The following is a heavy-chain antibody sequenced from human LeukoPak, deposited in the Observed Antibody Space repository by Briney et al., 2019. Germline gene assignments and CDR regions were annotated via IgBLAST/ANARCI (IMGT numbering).Heavy chain of an antibody. CDR1: GFSIRSGFY. J-gene: IGHJ4*02. CDR2: IHHSGST. D-gene: IGHD1-26*01. CDR3: ASDAPGLLGY. Sequence: SGTLSLTCTVSGFSIRSGFYWGWIRQPPGKGMEWIGNIHHSGSTYYNPSLKSRVTISVDTSKNQFSLKVTSVTATDTAVYYCASDAPGLLGYWGQGTLVTVSS. V-gene: IGHV4-38-2*02.